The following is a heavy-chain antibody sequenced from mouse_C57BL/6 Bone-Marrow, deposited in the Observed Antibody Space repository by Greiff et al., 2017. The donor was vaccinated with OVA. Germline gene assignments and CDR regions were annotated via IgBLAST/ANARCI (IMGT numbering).Heavy chain of an antibody. J-gene: IGHJ3*01. CDR2: IYPGDGDT. D-gene: IGHD2-3*01. V-gene: IGHV1-80*01. Sequence: QVQLKQSGAELVKPGASVKISCKASGYAFSSYWMNWVKQRPGKGLEWIGQIYPGDGDTNYNGKFKGKATLTADKSSSTAYMQLSSLTSEDSAVYFCVRNDGYYKAWFAYWGQGTLVTVSA. CDR1: GYAFSSYW. CDR3: VRNDGYYKAWFAY.